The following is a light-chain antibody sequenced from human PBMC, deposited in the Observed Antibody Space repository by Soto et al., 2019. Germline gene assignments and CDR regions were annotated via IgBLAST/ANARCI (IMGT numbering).Light chain of an antibody. CDR3: QQYNSNRWT. CDR1: QSISDW. CDR2: KAS. Sequence: DIQMTQSPSSLSASVGDRVTITCRASQSISDWLAWYQQKPGKAPKILIYKASSLESGVPSRFSGSGSGTEFTLTISGLQPDDFATYYCQQYNSNRWTFGQGTKVEI. V-gene: IGKV1-5*03. J-gene: IGKJ1*01.